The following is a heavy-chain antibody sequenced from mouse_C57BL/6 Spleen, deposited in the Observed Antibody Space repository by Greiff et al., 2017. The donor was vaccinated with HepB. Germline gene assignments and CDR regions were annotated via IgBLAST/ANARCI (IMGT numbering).Heavy chain of an antibody. V-gene: IGHV1-15*01. CDR2: IDPETGGT. D-gene: IGHD3-2*02. Sequence: QVQLQQSGAELVRPGASVTLSCKASGYTFTDYEMHWVKQTPVHGLEWIGAIDPETGGTAYNQKFKGKAILTADKSASTAYMELRSLTSDDSAVYYCTRRSLDSSGYPYWGQGTLVTVSA. CDR3: TRRSLDSSGYPY. CDR1: GYTFTDYE. J-gene: IGHJ3*01.